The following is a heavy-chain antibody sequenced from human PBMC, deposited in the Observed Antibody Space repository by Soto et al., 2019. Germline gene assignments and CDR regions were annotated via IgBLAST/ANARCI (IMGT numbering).Heavy chain of an antibody. J-gene: IGHJ6*02. CDR3: ARGASGAVAGLLYYYYYGMDV. Sequence: ASVKVSCKASGYTFTSYGISWVRQAPGQGLEWMGWISAYNGNTNYAQKLQGRVTMTTDTSTSTAYMELRSLRSDDTAVYYCARGASGAVAGLLYYYYYGMDVWGQGATVTVSS. CDR2: ISAYNGNT. D-gene: IGHD6-19*01. V-gene: IGHV1-18*04. CDR1: GYTFTSYG.